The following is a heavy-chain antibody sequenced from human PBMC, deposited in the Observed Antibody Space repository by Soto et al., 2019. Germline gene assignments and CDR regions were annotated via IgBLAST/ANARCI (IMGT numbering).Heavy chain of an antibody. CDR2: IKEDGSEK. V-gene: IGHV3-7*01. CDR1: GFTFSGYW. CDR3: ARGGSESDY. D-gene: IGHD3-16*01. J-gene: IGHJ4*02. Sequence: EVQLVESGGGLVQPGGSLRLSCAASGFTFSGYWMTWVRQAPGKGLEWVANIKEDGSEKNYVDSVKGRFTISRDNAKNSLYLQMISLRAEDTAVYYCARGGSESDYWGQGTLVTFSS.